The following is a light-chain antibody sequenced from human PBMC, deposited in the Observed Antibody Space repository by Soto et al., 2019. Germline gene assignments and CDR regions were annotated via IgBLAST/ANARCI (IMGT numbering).Light chain of an antibody. V-gene: IGKV1-12*01. CDR2: TAF. J-gene: IGKJ2*01. Sequence: DIQMTQSPSTVSASVGDRVTITCRASQDINRWLAWYQHKPGKAPKLLIHTAFNLLGGVPSRFSGSGSGTDFTLTISSLQPEDFATYYCQQAYSFPPAFGQGTKLEMK. CDR3: QQAYSFPPA. CDR1: QDINRW.